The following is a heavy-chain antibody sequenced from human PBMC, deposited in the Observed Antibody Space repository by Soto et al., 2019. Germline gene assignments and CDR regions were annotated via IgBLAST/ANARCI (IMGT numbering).Heavy chain of an antibody. Sequence: SETLSLTCTVSGGSISSSSYYWGWIRQPPGKGLEWIGSIYYSGSTYYNPSLKSRVTISVDTSKNQFSLKLSSVTAADTAVYYCARQPFSYDFPFDPWGQGTLVTVSS. CDR3: ARQPFSYDFPFDP. J-gene: IGHJ5*02. V-gene: IGHV4-39*01. D-gene: IGHD3-3*01. CDR2: IYYSGST. CDR1: GGSISSSSYY.